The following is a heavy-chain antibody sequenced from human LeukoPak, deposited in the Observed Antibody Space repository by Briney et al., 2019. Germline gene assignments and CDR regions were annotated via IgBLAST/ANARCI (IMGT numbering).Heavy chain of an antibody. Sequence: PSETLSLTCTVSGGSTSSYYWSWIRQPPGKGLEWIGYIYYSGSTNYNPSLKSRVTISVDTSKNQFSLKLSSVTAADTAVYYCARVGGYYYYYYMDVWGKGTTVTVSS. V-gene: IGHV4-59*01. J-gene: IGHJ6*03. CDR1: GGSTSSYY. CDR2: IYYSGST. D-gene: IGHD2-15*01. CDR3: ARVGGYYYYYYMDV.